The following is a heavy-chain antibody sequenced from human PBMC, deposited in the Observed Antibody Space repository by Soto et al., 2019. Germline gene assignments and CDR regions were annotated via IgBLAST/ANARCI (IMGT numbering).Heavy chain of an antibody. V-gene: IGHV4-59*01. Sequence: SETLSLTCTVSGGSISSYYWSWIRQPPGKGLEWIGYIYYSGSTNYNPSLKSRVTISVDTSKNQFSLKLSSVTAADTAVYYCARAYSSSSYFDYWGQGALVTVSS. CDR2: IYYSGST. CDR1: GGSISSYY. J-gene: IGHJ4*02. CDR3: ARAYSSSSYFDY. D-gene: IGHD6-6*01.